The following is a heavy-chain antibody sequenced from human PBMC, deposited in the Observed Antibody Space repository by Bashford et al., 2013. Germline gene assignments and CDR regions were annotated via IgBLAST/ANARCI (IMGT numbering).Heavy chain of an antibody. CDR3: ARTAVDATVDYYYYGMDV. D-gene: IGHD5-18*01. J-gene: IGHJ6*02. CDR1: GYTFTSYL. V-gene: IGHV1-46*01. CDR2: INPSGGST. Sequence: VASVKVSCKASGYTFTSYLLHWVRQAPGQGLEWMGIINPSGGSTTYAQKFQGRVSMTRDTSTSTVYMELGSLNSEDTAVYYCARTAVDATVDYYYYGMDVWGQGTTVTVSS.